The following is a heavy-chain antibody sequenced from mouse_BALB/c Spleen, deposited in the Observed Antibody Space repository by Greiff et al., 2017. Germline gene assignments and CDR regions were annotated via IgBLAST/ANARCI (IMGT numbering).Heavy chain of an antibody. J-gene: IGHJ4*01. V-gene: IGHV5-6*02. CDR2: ISSGGSYT. CDR3: ASPYGNSPGGD. Sequence: DVMLVESGGDLVKPGGSLKLSCAASGFTFSSYGMSWVRQTPDKRLEWVATISSGGSYTYYPDSVKGRFTISRDNAKNTLYLQMSSLKSEDTAMYYCASPYGNSPGGDWGQGTSVTVSS. D-gene: IGHD2-1*01. CDR1: GFTFSSYG.